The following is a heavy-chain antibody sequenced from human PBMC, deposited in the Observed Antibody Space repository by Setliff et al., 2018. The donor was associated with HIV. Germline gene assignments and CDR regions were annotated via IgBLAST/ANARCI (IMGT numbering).Heavy chain of an antibody. CDR2: INAGNGNT. CDR3: ARGGALLGYYYGSGSYPPDAFDI. Sequence: GASVKVSCKASGYTFTSYAMHWVRQAPGQRLEWVGWINAGNGNTKYSQKFQGRVTITRDTSASTAYMELSSLRSEDTAVYYCARGGALLGYYYGSGSYPPDAFDIWGQGTMVTVSS. J-gene: IGHJ3*02. V-gene: IGHV1-3*01. D-gene: IGHD3-10*01. CDR1: GYTFTSYA.